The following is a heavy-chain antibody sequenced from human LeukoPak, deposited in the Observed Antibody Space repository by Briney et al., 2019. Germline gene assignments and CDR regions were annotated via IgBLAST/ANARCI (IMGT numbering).Heavy chain of an antibody. J-gene: IGHJ4*02. Sequence: GGSLRLSRAASGFTFSSSAMSWVRQVPGKGLEWVSGISASGGSTSYADSVRGRFTISRDNSKNTLYVQMNSLRDEDTAVYYCAKDQRRESPHYLDSWGQGTLVTVSS. CDR2: ISASGGST. V-gene: IGHV3-23*01. CDR1: GFTFSSSA. CDR3: AKDQRRESPHYLDS.